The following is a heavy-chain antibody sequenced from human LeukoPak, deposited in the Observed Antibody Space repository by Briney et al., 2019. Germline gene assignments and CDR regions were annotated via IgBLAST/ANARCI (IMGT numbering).Heavy chain of an antibody. CDR3: ARVPWTAVAD. Sequence: GGSLRLSCAASGFTVSSNYMSWVRQAPGKGLELVANIKQDGGEKHYVDSVKGRFTISRDNAKNSLYLQMNSLRAEDTAVYYCARVPWTAVADWDQGTLVTVSS. V-gene: IGHV3-7*04. D-gene: IGHD6-19*01. CDR1: GFTVSSNY. J-gene: IGHJ4*02. CDR2: IKQDGGEK.